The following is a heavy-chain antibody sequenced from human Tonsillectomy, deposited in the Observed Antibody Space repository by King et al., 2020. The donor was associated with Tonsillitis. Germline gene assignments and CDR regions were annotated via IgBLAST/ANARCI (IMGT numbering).Heavy chain of an antibody. J-gene: IGHJ6*02. CDR2: LFSNDGK. CDR3: ERTIRYNWNYDGMDV. Sequence: TLKESGPVLVKPTETLTLTCTVSGFSLSNARMGVSWIRQPPGKALEWLAHLFSNDGKSYSTSLKSRLTISKDTSKSQVVLTMTNMDPVDTAIYYCERTIRYNWNYDGMDVWGQGTTVTVSS. V-gene: IGHV2-26*01. CDR1: GFSLSNARMG. D-gene: IGHD1-20*01.